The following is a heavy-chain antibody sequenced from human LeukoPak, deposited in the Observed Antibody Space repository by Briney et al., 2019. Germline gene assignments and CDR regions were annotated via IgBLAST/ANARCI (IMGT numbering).Heavy chain of an antibody. CDR2: IYPGDSDS. CDR3: ARLGLYDTSGFYHPLDY. Sequence: GESLKISCKGSGYSFTSYWIGWVRQMPGKGLEWMGIIYPGDSDSRYTPSFQGQVTISADKSISTAYLQWSSLKASDTAMYYCARLGLYDTSGFYHPLDYWGQGAPVTVSS. CDR1: GYSFTSYW. J-gene: IGHJ4*02. D-gene: IGHD3-22*01. V-gene: IGHV5-51*01.